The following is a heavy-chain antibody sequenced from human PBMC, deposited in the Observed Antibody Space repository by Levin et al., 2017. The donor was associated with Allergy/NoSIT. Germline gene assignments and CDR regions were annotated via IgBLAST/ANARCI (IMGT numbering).Heavy chain of an antibody. CDR3: AKVATQWLYDGCDI. V-gene: IGHV3-23*01. D-gene: IGHD5-12*01. Sequence: GGSLRLSCAASGFTFSSYAMSWVRQGPGKGLEWVSGISDGGGGTYYADSVKGRFTISRDNSKNTLYLQMNSLRAEDTAIYYCAKVATQWLYDGCDIWGQGTMVTVSS. J-gene: IGHJ3*02. CDR1: GFTFSSYA. CDR2: ISDGGGGT.